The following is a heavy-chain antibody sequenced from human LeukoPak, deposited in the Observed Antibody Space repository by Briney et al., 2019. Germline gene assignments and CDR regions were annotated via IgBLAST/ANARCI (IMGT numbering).Heavy chain of an antibody. J-gene: IGHJ4*02. CDR2: IIPILGIA. D-gene: IGHD6-6*01. CDR3: AREGAGIAARPDY. V-gene: IGHV1-69*04. CDR1: GGTFSSYA. Sequence: ASVKVSCKASGGTFSSYAISWVRQAPGQGLEWMGRIIPILGIANYAQKFQGRVTITADKSTSTAYMELSSLRSEDTAVYYCAREGAGIAARPDYWGQGTLVTVSS.